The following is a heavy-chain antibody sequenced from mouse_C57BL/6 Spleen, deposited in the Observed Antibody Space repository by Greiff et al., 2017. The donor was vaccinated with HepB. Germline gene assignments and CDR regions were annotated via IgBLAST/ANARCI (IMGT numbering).Heavy chain of an antibody. D-gene: IGHD2-1*01. Sequence: EVKLLESGPELVKPGASVKISCKASGYSFTGYYMNWVKQSPEKSLEWIGEINPSTGGTTYNQKFKAKATLTVDKSSSTAYMQLKSLTSEDSAVYYCALYGNYAFDYWGQGTTLTVSS. CDR2: INPSTGGT. CDR1: GYSFTGYY. J-gene: IGHJ2*01. CDR3: ALYGNYAFDY. V-gene: IGHV1-42*01.